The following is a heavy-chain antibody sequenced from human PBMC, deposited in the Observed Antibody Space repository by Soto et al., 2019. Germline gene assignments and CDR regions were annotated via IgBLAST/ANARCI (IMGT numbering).Heavy chain of an antibody. D-gene: IGHD5-12*01. Sequence: QVQLQQWGAGLLKPSETLSLTCAVYGGSFSGYYWSWIRQPPGKGLEWIGEINHSGSTNYNPSLKSRVTISVDTSKNQFSLKLSSVTAADTAVYYCARPRYSGYEDFDYWGQGTLVTVSS. V-gene: IGHV4-34*01. CDR2: INHSGST. J-gene: IGHJ4*02. CDR1: GGSFSGYY. CDR3: ARPRYSGYEDFDY.